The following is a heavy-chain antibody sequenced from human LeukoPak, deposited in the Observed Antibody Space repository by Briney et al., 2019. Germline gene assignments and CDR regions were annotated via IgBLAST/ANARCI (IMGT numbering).Heavy chain of an antibody. Sequence: PGGSLRLSCAASGFTFSSYTMNWVRHAPGKGLEWVSSISSGSGYIYYADSVKGRFTISRDNAKNSLYLQMNSLRAEDTAVYYCASLKYSYGQPDSWGQGTLVTVSS. D-gene: IGHD5-18*01. V-gene: IGHV3-21*01. J-gene: IGHJ4*02. CDR1: GFTFSSYT. CDR3: ASLKYSYGQPDS. CDR2: ISSGSGYI.